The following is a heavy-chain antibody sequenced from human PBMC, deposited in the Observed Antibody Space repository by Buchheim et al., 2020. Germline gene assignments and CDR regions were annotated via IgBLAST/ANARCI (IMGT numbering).Heavy chain of an antibody. CDR3: ARVKYPNYYMDV. CDR2: INHSGTT. J-gene: IGHJ6*03. D-gene: IGHD2-8*01. CDR1: GGSFSGYY. V-gene: IGHV4-34*01. Sequence: QVQLQQWGAGLLKPSETLSLTCAVYGGSFSGYYWSWIRQPPGKGLEWIGEINHSGTTNYNPSLKSRVTISVDTSKNQFSLKLSSVTAADTAVYYCARVKYPNYYMDVWGKGTT.